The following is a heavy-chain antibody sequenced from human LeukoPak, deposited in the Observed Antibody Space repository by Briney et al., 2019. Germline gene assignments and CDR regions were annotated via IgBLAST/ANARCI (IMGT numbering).Heavy chain of an antibody. CDR3: AIRERGYCSSTSCFDAFDI. D-gene: IGHD2-2*01. CDR1: GGSISSGGYY. V-gene: IGHV4-30-2*01. CDR2: IYHSGST. Sequence: SETLSLTCTVSGGSISSGGYYWSWVRQPPGKGLEWIGYIYHSGSTYYNPSLKSRVTISVDRSKNQFSLKLSSVTAADTAVYYCAIRERGYCSSTSCFDAFDIWGQGTMVTVSS. J-gene: IGHJ3*02.